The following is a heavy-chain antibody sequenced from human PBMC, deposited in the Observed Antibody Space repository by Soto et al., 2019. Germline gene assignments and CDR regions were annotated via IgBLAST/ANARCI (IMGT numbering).Heavy chain of an antibody. D-gene: IGHD3-22*01. V-gene: IGHV5-51*01. Sequence: GESLKISCKASGYSFTILWIGWVRQMPGKGLEWMGIINPGDSDTRYSPSFEGQVALSADKSINTAYLQWNSLKAADTAMYYCVRPDSNGWYDPWGQGTLVTVSS. J-gene: IGHJ5*02. CDR1: GYSFTILW. CDR2: INPGDSDT. CDR3: VRPDSNGWYDP.